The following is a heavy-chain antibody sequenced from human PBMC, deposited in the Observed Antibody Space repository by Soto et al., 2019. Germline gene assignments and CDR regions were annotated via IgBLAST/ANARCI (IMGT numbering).Heavy chain of an antibody. CDR3: ARDGPAMVGAAFAI. J-gene: IGHJ3*02. D-gene: IGHD5-18*01. CDR2: INPNSGGT. V-gene: IGHV1-2*04. CDR1: GYTFTGYY. Sequence: ASVKVSCKASGYTFTGYYMHWVRQAPGQGLEWMGWINPNSGGTNYAQKFQGWVTMTRDTSISTAYMELSRLRSDDTAVYYCARDGPAMVGAAFAIWGQGTMVTVSS.